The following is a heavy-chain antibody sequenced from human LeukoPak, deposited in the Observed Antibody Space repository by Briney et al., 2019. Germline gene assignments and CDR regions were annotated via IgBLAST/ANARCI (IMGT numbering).Heavy chain of an antibody. CDR1: GGSISSSSYY. CDR3: ARDDYGGNDSDYYGMDV. J-gene: IGHJ6*02. CDR2: IYYSGST. Sequence: SETLSLTCTVSGGSISSSSYYWGWIRQPPGKGLEWIGSIYYSGSTYYNPSLKSRVTISVDTSKNQFSLKLSSVTAADTAVYYCARDDYGGNDSDYYGMDVWGQGTTVTVSS. D-gene: IGHD4-23*01. V-gene: IGHV4-39*07.